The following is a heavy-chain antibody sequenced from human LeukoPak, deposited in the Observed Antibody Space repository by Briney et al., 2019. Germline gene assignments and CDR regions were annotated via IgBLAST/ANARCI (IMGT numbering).Heavy chain of an antibody. D-gene: IGHD2/OR15-2a*01. Sequence: GGSLRLSCAASGFTFSSGELSWVRQAPAKGLEWVSYISSSGSIIYYADSVKGRLTISRDSAKNSLYLQMNSLRAEDTAVYYCARHDCHSNSDAFDVWGQGTMVTVSS. CDR3: ARHDCHSNSDAFDV. CDR1: GFTFSSGE. J-gene: IGHJ3*01. V-gene: IGHV3-48*03. CDR2: ISSSGSII.